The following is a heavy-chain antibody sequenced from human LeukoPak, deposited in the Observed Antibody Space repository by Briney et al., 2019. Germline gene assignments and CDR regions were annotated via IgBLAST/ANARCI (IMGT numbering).Heavy chain of an antibody. V-gene: IGHV4-30-4*01. CDR1: GGSISSGDYY. J-gene: IGHJ5*02. CDR3: ARGFPSSSRWFGP. CDR2: IDHSGSA. D-gene: IGHD6-6*01. Sequence: PSQTLSLTCTVSGGSISSGDYYWSWLRQPPGQGLDWIGDIDHSGSAHYNPSLKSRVTISVDTSNKQFSLNLHSVTAADTAVYYCARGFPSSSRWFGPWGQGTLVTVSA.